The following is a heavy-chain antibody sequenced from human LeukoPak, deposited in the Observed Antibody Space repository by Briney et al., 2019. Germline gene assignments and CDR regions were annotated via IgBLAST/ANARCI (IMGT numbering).Heavy chain of an antibody. V-gene: IGHV4-30-4*08. J-gene: IGHJ4*02. CDR3: ARAPIVGAALDY. CDR1: GGSISSGDYY. CDR2: IYYSGST. Sequence: PSQTLSLTCTVSGGSISSGDYYWSWIRQPPGKGLEWIGYIYYSGSTYYNPSLKSRVTISVDTSKNQFSLKLSSVTAADTAVYYCARAPIVGAALDYWGQRTLVTVSS. D-gene: IGHD1-26*01.